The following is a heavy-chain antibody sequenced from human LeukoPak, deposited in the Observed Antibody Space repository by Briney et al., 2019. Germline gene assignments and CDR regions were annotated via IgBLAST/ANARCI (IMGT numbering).Heavy chain of an antibody. CDR2: IIPILGIA. D-gene: IGHD3-9*01. CDR3: ASQAEGLTGYPNALDYFDY. Sequence: ASVKVSCKASGGTFSSYAISWVQQAPGQGLEWMGRIIPILGIANYAQKFQGRVTITADKSTSTAYMELSSLRSEDTAVYYCASQAEGLTGYPNALDYFDYWGQGTLVTVSS. CDR1: GGTFSSYA. V-gene: IGHV1-69*04. J-gene: IGHJ4*02.